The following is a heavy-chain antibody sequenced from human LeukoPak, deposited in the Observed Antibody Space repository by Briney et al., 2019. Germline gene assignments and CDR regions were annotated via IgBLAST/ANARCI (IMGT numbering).Heavy chain of an antibody. D-gene: IGHD1-26*01. CDR2: VAHDEKTI. CDR3: AREKQSGGTPFDY. CDR1: GFTFSSYA. Sequence: GGSLRLSCAASGFTFSSYAMSWVRQAPGKGLEWVAVVAHDEKTIFHADSLKGRFTVSRDNSKNTVYLHMNSLRDEDAAVYYCAREKQSGGTPFDYWGQGSLVTVSS. J-gene: IGHJ4*02. V-gene: IGHV3-30*04.